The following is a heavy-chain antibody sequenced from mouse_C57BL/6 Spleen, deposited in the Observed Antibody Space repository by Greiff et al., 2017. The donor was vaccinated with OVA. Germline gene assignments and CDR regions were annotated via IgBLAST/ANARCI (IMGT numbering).Heavy chain of an antibody. Sequence: VQLQESGAELVRPGTSVKVSCKASGYAFTNYLIEWVKQRPGQGLEWIGVFNPGRGGTHSNAKFKGKATLTADKSSSTAYMQLSSLISEESAVYSGARDYGSRWYFDVWGTGTTVTVSS. V-gene: IGHV1-54*01. CDR3: ARDYGSRWYFDV. D-gene: IGHD1-1*01. CDR2: FNPGRGGT. CDR1: GYAFTNYL. J-gene: IGHJ1*03.